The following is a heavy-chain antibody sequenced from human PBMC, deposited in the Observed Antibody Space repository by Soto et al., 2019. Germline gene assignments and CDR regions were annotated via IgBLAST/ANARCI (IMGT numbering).Heavy chain of an antibody. CDR2: ISAYNGNT. CDR1: GYTFTSYG. V-gene: IGHV1-18*01. Sequence: GASVKVSCKASGYTFTSYGISWVRQAPGQGLEWMGWISAYNGNTNYAQKLQGRVTMTTDTSTSTAYMELRSLRSDDTAVYYCARATRLEWLLWFDYWGQGTLVTVSS. D-gene: IGHD3-3*01. CDR3: ARATRLEWLLWFDY. J-gene: IGHJ4*02.